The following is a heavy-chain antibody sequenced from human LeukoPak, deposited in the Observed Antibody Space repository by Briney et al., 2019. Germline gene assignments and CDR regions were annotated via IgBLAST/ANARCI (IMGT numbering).Heavy chain of an antibody. J-gene: IGHJ1*01. D-gene: IGHD6-13*01. CDR3: ARDRIAAAGGGYFQH. V-gene: IGHV3-30-3*01. CDR1: GFTFSSYA. CDR2: ISYDGSNK. Sequence: GGSLRLSCAASGFTFSSYAIHWVRQAPGKGLEWVAVISYDGSNKYYADSVKGRFTISRDNSKNTLYLQMNSLRAEDTAVYYCARDRIAAAGGGYFQHWGQGTLVTVSS.